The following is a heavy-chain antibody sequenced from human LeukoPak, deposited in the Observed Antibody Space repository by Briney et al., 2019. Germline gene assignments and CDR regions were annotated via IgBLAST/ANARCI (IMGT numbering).Heavy chain of an antibody. CDR1: GFTFSSYA. CDR2: ISYDGSNK. J-gene: IGHJ6*02. Sequence: QSGGSLRLSCAASGFTFSSYAMHWVRQAPGKELEWVAVISYDGSNKYYADSVKGRFTISRDNSKNTLYLQMNSLRAEDTAVYYCTRDPYDFWSGYHYYYGMDVWGQGTTVTVSS. V-gene: IGHV3-30*04. D-gene: IGHD3-3*01. CDR3: TRDPYDFWSGYHYYYGMDV.